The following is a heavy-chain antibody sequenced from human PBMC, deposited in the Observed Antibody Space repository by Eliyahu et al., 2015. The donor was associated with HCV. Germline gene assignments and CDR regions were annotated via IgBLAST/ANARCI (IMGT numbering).Heavy chain of an antibody. CDR3: ARDDSSPLKDYYYYGMDV. CDR2: IYHSGST. J-gene: IGHJ6*02. Sequence: QVQLQESGPGLVKPSGTLSLTCAVSGGSISSSNWWSWVRQPPGKGLEWIGEIYHSGSTNYNPSLKSRVTISVDKSKNQFSLKLSSVTAADTAVYYCARDDSSPLKDYYYYGMDVWGQGTTVTVSS. CDR1: GGSISSSNW. V-gene: IGHV4-4*02. D-gene: IGHD2-15*01.